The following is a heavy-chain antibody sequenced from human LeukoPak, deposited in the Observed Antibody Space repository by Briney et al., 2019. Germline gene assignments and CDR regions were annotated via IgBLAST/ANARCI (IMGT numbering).Heavy chain of an antibody. Sequence: KPSEPLSLTCTVSGGSISSYYWSWIRQPPGKGLEWIGYIYYSGSTNYNPSLKSRVTISVDTSKNQFSLKLSSVTAADTAVYYCALGNCPTTSCYPGVAFDIWGQGTMVTVSS. CDR2: IYYSGST. CDR3: ALGNCPTTSCYPGVAFDI. V-gene: IGHV4-59*08. CDR1: GGSISSYY. D-gene: IGHD2-2*01. J-gene: IGHJ3*02.